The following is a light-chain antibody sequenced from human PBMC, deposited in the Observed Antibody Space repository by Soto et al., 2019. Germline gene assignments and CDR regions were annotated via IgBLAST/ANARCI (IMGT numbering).Light chain of an antibody. Sequence: QSVLTQPPSVSEAPGQRVIISCTGTSSNIGAGYDVHWYQQLPGTAPKLLIYGIHNRPSGVPDRFSGSKSGNTASLTVSGLQADDEADYYCSSHAGANYPFVFGTGTKLTVL. J-gene: IGLJ1*01. CDR2: GIH. CDR3: SSHAGANYPFV. V-gene: IGLV1-40*01. CDR1: SSNIGAGYD.